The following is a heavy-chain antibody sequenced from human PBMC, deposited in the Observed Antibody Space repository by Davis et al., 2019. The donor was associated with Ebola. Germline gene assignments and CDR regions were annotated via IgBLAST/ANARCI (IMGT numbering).Heavy chain of an antibody. CDR1: GGSISSYY. D-gene: IGHD2-8*02. Sequence: MPSETLSLTCTVSGGSISSYYWSWIRQPPGKGLEWIGYIYYSGSTNYNPSLKSRVTISIDTSKSQFSLKLSAVTAADTAVYYCARDSRDCTGGVCSPRFDYWGQGTLVTVSS. V-gene: IGHV4-59*01. J-gene: IGHJ4*02. CDR3: ARDSRDCTGGVCSPRFDY. CDR2: IYYSGST.